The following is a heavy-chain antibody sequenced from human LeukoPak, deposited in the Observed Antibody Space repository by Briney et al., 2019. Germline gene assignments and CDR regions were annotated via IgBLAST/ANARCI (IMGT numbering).Heavy chain of an antibody. CDR1: GGTFSSYA. CDR2: IIPIFDQV. J-gene: IGHJ6*02. Sequence: ASVKVSCKASGGTFSSYAITWVRQAPGQGLEWMGRIIPIFDQVNSAQNFQGRVTLTADKSTSTAYMELSSLRSEDTAVYYCARGRSAYYSLDVWGQGTTITVFS. V-gene: IGHV1-69*04. CDR3: ARGRSAYYSLDV.